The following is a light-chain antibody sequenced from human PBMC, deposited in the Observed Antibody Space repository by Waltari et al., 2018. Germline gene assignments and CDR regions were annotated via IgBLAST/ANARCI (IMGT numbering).Light chain of an antibody. V-gene: IGKV3-15*01. CDR1: QGISSN. Sequence: EIVMTQSPATLSMSPGETATLSCRASQGISSNLAWYQQQPGQAPRLLMYGKSTRASGFPAGFSGSGSGTEFTLTISSLQSEDFATYYCQQYDIWPYTFGQGTKLEIK. J-gene: IGKJ2*01. CDR2: GKS. CDR3: QQYDIWPYT.